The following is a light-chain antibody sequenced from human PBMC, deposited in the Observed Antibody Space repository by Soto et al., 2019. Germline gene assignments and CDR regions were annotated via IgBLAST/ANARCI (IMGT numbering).Light chain of an antibody. CDR3: QSYQNINHAVV. V-gene: IGLV6-57*03. J-gene: IGLJ2*01. CDR2: END. Sequence: NFMLTQPHSVSESPGKTVTLTCTRSSGSIATNYVQWYQQRPGSAPTTVIYENDQRPSGVPDRFSGSIDRSSNSASLSISGLKTEDEADYHCQSYQNINHAVVFGGGTQLTVL. CDR1: SGSIATNY.